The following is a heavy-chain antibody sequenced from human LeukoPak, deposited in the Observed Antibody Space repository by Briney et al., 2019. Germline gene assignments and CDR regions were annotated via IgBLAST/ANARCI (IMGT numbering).Heavy chain of an antibody. J-gene: IGHJ4*02. CDR3: ARGMGGYGGYDY. V-gene: IGHV3-66*01. D-gene: IGHD5-12*01. CDR2: IYSGGSS. Sequence: GGSLGLSCAASGFTVSSNYMSWVRQAPGKGLEWVSVIYSGGSSYYADSVKGRFTISRDNFKNTVYLQMNSLRVEDTAVYYCARGMGGYGGYDYWGQGTLVTVSS. CDR1: GFTVSSNY.